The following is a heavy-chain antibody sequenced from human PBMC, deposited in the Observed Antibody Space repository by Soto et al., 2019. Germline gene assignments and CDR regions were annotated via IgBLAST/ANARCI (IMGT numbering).Heavy chain of an antibody. CDR3: ARGDGSEYFQH. CDR1: GGSISSSNW. J-gene: IGHJ1*01. V-gene: IGHV4-4*02. CDR2: IYHSGST. D-gene: IGHD2-15*01. Sequence: QVQLQESGPGLVKPSGTLSLTCAVSGGSISSSNWWSWVRQPPGKGLEWVGEIYHSGSTNYNPSLKSXXTXSXXKSKNQFSLKLSSVTAADTAVYYCARGDGSEYFQHWGQGTLVTVSS.